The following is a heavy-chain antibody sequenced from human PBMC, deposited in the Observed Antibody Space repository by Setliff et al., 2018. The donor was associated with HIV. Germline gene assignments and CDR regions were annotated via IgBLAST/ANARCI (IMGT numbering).Heavy chain of an antibody. CDR1: GYSISSGYY. CDR2: IYHSGST. J-gene: IGHJ4*02. Sequence: SETLSLTCTVSGYSISSGYYWGWIRQPPGKGLEWIGNIYHSGSTYYNPSLRNRVTISVDTSKNQFSLKLSSVTAADTAVYYCARHGNDYVWGSLDYWGQGTLVTVSS. CDR3: ARHGNDYVWGSLDY. V-gene: IGHV4-38-2*02. D-gene: IGHD3-16*01.